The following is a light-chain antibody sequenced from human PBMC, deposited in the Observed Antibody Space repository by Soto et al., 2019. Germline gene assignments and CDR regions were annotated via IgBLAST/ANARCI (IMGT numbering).Light chain of an antibody. CDR1: QGISSA. CDR3: QQLETYPLT. CDR2: DVF. Sequence: ALQATQSPSSLSASVGDTVTITCRASQGISSAFAWYQQKPGKVPRLLIYDVFNLQSGVPSRFSGSGSGTDFTLTISRLQPEDFATYYCQQLETYPLTFGQGTRLEIK. J-gene: IGKJ5*01. V-gene: IGKV1-13*02.